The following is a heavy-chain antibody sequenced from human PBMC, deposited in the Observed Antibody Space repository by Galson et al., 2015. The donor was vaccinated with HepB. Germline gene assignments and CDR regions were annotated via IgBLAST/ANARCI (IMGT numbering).Heavy chain of an antibody. CDR3: AKRGLTYYDFWSGGDFDY. CDR2: ISGSGGNT. D-gene: IGHD3-3*01. Sequence: SLRLSCAASGFTFSNYAMSWVRQAPGKGLEWVSGISGSGGNTYYADSVKGRFTISRDNSKNTLYLQMNSLRAEDTAVYYCAKRGLTYYDFWSGGDFDYWGRGTLVTVSS. J-gene: IGHJ4*02. V-gene: IGHV3-23*01. CDR1: GFTFSNYA.